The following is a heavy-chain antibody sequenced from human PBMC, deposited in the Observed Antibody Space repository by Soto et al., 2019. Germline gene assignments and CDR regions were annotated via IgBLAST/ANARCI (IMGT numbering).Heavy chain of an antibody. CDR3: AREYCRGGSCCSCLAFDI. Sequence: QVQLVQSGAEVKKPGASVKVSCKASGYTFTSYYMHWVRQAPEQGLEWMGIINPSGGSTSYAQKFQGRVTMTRNTSTSTVYMELSSLRSDDTAVYYCAREYCRGGSCCSCLAFDIWGQGTMVTVSS. CDR1: GYTFTSYY. D-gene: IGHD2-15*01. CDR2: INPSGGST. J-gene: IGHJ3*02. V-gene: IGHV1-46*01.